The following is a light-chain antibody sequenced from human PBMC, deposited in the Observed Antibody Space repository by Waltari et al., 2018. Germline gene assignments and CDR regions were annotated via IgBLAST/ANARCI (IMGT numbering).Light chain of an antibody. CDR3: QAWDSTTTGV. J-gene: IGLJ3*02. CDR2: QDN. CDR1: KLGHKY. V-gene: IGLV3-1*01. Sequence: YELTQPPSVSVSPGQTASITCSGDKLGHKYSCWYQQRPGQSPVLSIYQDNKRPSGVPARFAGTNSGDTATLTIRGTQAMDEADYYCQAWDSTTTGVFGGGTKLTVL.